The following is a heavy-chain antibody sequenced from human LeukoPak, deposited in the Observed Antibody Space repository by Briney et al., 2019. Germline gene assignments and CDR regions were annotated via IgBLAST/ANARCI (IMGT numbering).Heavy chain of an antibody. CDR3: ARVGSPYYYYYMDV. V-gene: IGHV1-8*01. CDR2: MNPNSGNT. J-gene: IGHJ6*03. D-gene: IGHD6-19*01. CDR1: GYTLTSYD. Sequence: GASVKVSCKASGYTLTSYDINWVRQATGQGLEWMGWMNPNSGNTGYAQKFQGRVTMTRNTSISTAYMELSSLRSEDTAVYYCARVGSPYYYYYMDVWGKGTTVTVSS.